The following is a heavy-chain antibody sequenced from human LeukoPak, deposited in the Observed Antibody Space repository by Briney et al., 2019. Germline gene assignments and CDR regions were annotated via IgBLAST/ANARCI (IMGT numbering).Heavy chain of an antibody. V-gene: IGHV3-66*01. Sequence: SGGSLRLSCAASGFTVSNNCMSWVRQAPGKGLECVSVMYSGGSTYYADSVKGRFTFARDNSKNTLYLQMNSLRAEDTAVYYCAREVLGPGQAYQVDYWGQGTLVTVSS. J-gene: IGHJ4*02. D-gene: IGHD2-2*01. CDR2: MYSGGST. CDR1: GFTVSNNC. CDR3: AREVLGPGQAYQVDY.